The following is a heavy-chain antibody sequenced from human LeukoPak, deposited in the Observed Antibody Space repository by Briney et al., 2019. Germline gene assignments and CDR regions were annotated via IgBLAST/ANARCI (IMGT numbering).Heavy chain of an antibody. CDR3: ARLYSGSYSAPYWYFDL. V-gene: IGHV1-18*01. J-gene: IGHJ2*01. CDR1: GYTFTSYG. CDR2: ISAYNGNT. Sequence: ASVKVSCKASGYTFTSYGISWVRQAPGQGLEWMGWISAYNGNTNYAQKLQGRVTMTTDTSTSTAYMELRSLRSDDTAVYYCARLYSGSYSAPYWYFDLWGRGTLVTVSS. D-gene: IGHD1-26*01.